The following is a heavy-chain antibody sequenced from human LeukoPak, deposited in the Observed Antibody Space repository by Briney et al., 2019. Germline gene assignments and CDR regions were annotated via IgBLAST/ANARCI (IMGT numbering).Heavy chain of an antibody. V-gene: IGHV4-59*08. CDR2: IYYSGST. Sequence: PSETLSLTCTVCGGSISSYYWSWTRQPPGERLEWIGYIYYSGSTNYTPSLKRRVIIAVDTSKNHFSLKLSSMAAENAAVYYCARSGRGGNNVDYWGQGTLVTVSS. CDR1: GGSISSYY. J-gene: IGHJ4*02. D-gene: IGHD3-10*01. CDR3: ARSGRGGNNVDY.